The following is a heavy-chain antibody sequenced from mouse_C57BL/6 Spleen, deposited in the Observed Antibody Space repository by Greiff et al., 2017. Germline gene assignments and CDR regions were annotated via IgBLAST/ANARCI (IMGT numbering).Heavy chain of an antibody. V-gene: IGHV1-82*01. CDR3: ASLHYYGSSYDWYFDV. Sequence: VQLQQSGPELVKPGASVKISCKASGYAFSSSWMNWVKPRPGEGLEWIGRIYPGDGDTNYNGKFKGKATLTADKSSSTAYRQRSSLTSEDSAVYFCASLHYYGSSYDWYFDVWGTGTTVTVSS. CDR2: IYPGDGDT. J-gene: IGHJ1*03. D-gene: IGHD1-1*01. CDR1: GYAFSSSW.